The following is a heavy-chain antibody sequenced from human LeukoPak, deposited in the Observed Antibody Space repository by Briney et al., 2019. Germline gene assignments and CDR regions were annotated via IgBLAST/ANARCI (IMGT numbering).Heavy chain of an antibody. D-gene: IGHD1-1*01. CDR2: IYTSGST. J-gene: IGHJ5*02. CDR3: ARDTGDWNLLRWFDP. V-gene: IGHV4-4*07. CDR1: GGSISSYY. Sequence: SETLSLTCTVSGGSISSYYWSWIRQPAGKGLEWIGRIYTSGSTNYNPSLKSRVTMSVDTSKNQFSLKLSSVTAADTAVYYCARDTGDWNLLRWFDPWGQGTLVTVSS.